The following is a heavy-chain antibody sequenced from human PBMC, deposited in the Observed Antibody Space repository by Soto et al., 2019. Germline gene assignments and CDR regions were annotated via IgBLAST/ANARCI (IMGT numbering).Heavy chain of an antibody. V-gene: IGHV3-30*18. J-gene: IGHJ6*02. CDR2: ISYDGSNK. CDR3: AKDRDYGMDV. Sequence: QVQLVESGGGVVQPGRSLRLSCAASGFTFSSYGMHWVRQAPGKGLEWVAVISYDGSNKYYADSVKCRFTISRDNSKNTLYLQMNSLRAEDTAVYYCAKDRDYGMDVWGQGTTVTVSS. CDR1: GFTFSSYG.